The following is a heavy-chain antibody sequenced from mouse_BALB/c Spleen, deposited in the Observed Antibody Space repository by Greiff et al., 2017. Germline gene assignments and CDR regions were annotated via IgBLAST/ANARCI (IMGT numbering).Heavy chain of an antibody. V-gene: IGHV2-2*02. CDR2: IWSGGST. J-gene: IGHJ4*01. CDR3: ARRRWLLPNYYAMDY. Sequence: VKLQQSGPGLVQPSQSLSITCTVSGFSLTSYGVHWVRQSPGKGLEWLGVIWSGGSTDYNAAFISRLSISKDNSKSQVFFKMNSLQANDTAIYYCARRRWLLPNYYAMDYWGQGTSVTVSS. CDR1: GFSLTSYG. D-gene: IGHD2-3*01.